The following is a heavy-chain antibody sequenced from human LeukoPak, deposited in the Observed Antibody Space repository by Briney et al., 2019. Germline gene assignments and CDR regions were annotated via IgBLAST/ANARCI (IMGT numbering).Heavy chain of an antibody. V-gene: IGHV4-39*07. CDR2: IYYSGST. CDR1: GGSISSSSYY. D-gene: IGHD1-20*01. Sequence: PSETLSLTCTVSGGSISSSSYYWGWIRQPPGKGLEWIGSIYYSGSTYYNPSLKSRVTISVDTSKNQFSLKLSSVTAADTAVYYCASPFYNWNDGGWFDPWGQGTLVTVSS. CDR3: ASPFYNWNDGGWFDP. J-gene: IGHJ5*02.